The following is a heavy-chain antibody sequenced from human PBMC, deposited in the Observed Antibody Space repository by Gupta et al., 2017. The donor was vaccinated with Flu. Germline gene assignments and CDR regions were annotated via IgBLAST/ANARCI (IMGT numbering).Heavy chain of an antibody. V-gene: IGHV4-34*01. CDR2: INHSGST. D-gene: IGHD3-10*01. CDR3: ARAYYYGSGSYSTPSYGMDV. J-gene: IGHJ6*02. Sequence: QVQLQQWGAGLLKPSETLSLTCAVYGGSFSGYYWSWIRQPPGKGLEWIGEINHSGSTNYNPSLKSRVTISVDTSKNQFSLKLSSVTAADTAVYYCARAYYYGSGSYSTPSYGMDVWGQGTTVTVSS. CDR1: GGSFSGYY.